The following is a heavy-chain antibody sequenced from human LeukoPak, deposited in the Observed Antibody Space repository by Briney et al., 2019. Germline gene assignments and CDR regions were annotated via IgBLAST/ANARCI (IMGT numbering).Heavy chain of an antibody. Sequence: GRSLRLSCAASGFTFSSYVMHWVRQAPGTGPKWVAVMSYDGNNKQYADSVKGRFTISRDNSKNTVYLQMNSLRVEDTAVYYCAREMGRGVIVPQKEGMDVWGQGTTVTVSS. CDR2: MSYDGNNK. J-gene: IGHJ6*02. D-gene: IGHD3-10*01. CDR1: GFTFSSYV. CDR3: AREMGRGVIVPQKEGMDV. V-gene: IGHV3-30*04.